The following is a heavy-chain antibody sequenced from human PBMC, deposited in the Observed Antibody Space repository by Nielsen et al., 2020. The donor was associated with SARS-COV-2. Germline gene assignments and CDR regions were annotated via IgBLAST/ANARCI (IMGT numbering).Heavy chain of an antibody. J-gene: IGHJ4*02. D-gene: IGHD6-19*01. V-gene: IGHV3-21*01. CDR2: ISSSSSYI. CDR3: AKAYIAVAGPFDY. CDR1: GFTFSSYS. Sequence: GGSLRLSCAASGFTFSSYSMNWVRQAPGKGLEWVSSISSSSSYIYYADSVKGRFTISRDNSKNTLYLQMNSLRAEDTAVYYCAKAYIAVAGPFDYWGQGTLVTVSS.